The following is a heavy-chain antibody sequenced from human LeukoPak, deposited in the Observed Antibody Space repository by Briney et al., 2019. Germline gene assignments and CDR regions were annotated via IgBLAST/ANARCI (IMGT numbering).Heavy chain of an antibody. CDR1: GGTFSSYA. V-gene: IGHV1-69*13. CDR3: ARDGRGYSYGNFDY. Sequence: VASVKVSCKASGGTFSSYAISWVRQAPGQGLEWMGGIIPIFGTANYAQKFQGRVTITADESTSTAYMELSSLRPEDTAVYYCARDGRGYSYGNFDYWGQGTLVTVSS. J-gene: IGHJ4*02. CDR2: IIPIFGTA. D-gene: IGHD5-18*01.